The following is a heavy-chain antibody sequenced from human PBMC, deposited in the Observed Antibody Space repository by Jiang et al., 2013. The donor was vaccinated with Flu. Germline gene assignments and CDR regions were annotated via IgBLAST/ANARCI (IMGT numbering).Heavy chain of an antibody. CDR1: GDSIFRNYGA. Sequence: QTLSLTCAISGDSIFRNYGAWNWIRQSPSRGLEWLGRTYYRSQWIHDYAVSVKGRITVTADASTNQFSXQLTSVTPEDSAVYYCARNGGGPQNGLDVWGQGTTVTVSS. CDR2: TYYRSQWIH. CDR3: ARNGGGPQNGLDV. D-gene: IGHD1-1*01. V-gene: IGHV6-1*01. J-gene: IGHJ6*02.